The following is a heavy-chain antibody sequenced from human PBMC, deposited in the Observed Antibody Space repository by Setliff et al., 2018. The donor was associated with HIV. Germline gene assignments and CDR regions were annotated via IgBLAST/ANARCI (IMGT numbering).Heavy chain of an antibody. CDR1: GYTFTSYG. Sequence: VASVKVSCKASGYTFTSYGISWVRQAPGQGLEWMGWISAYNGNTNYAQKLQGRVTIIRDTSASTAYMELSSLRSEDTAVYYCAREQLGFGPPRGMDVWGQGTTVTVSS. CDR3: AREQLGFGPPRGMDV. J-gene: IGHJ6*02. V-gene: IGHV1-18*01. CDR2: ISAYNGNT. D-gene: IGHD6-13*01.